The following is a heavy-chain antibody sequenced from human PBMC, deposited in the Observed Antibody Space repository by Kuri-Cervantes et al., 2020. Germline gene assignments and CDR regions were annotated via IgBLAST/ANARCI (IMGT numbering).Heavy chain of an antibody. J-gene: IGHJ3*02. D-gene: IGHD3-10*01. CDR3: ARPRGYYGSGSYYPATRPWYAFDI. CDR1: GGSFSGYY. Sequence: ESLKISCAVYGGSFSGYYWSWIRQPPGKGPEWIGEINHSGSTSYNPSLKSRVTISVDTSKNQFSLKLSSVTAADTAVYYCARPRGYYGSGSYYPATRPWYAFDIWGQGTMVTVSS. CDR2: INHSGST. V-gene: IGHV4-34*01.